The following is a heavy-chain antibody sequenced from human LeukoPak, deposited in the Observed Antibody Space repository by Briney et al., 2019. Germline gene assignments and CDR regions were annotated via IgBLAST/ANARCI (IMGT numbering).Heavy chain of an antibody. D-gene: IGHD2-15*01. CDR3: ARVTCSGGSCYRPRYYYGMDV. V-gene: IGHV4-34*01. Sequence: SETLSLTCAVYGGSFSGYYWSWIRQPPGKGLEWIGEINHSGSTNYNPSLKSRVTISVDTSKNQFSLKLSSVTAADTAVYYCARVTCSGGSCYRPRYYYGMDVWGQGTTVTASS. CDR2: INHSGST. J-gene: IGHJ6*02. CDR1: GGSFSGYY.